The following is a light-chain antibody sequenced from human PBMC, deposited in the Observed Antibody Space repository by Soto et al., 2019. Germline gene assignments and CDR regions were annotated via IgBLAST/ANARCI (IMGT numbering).Light chain of an antibody. CDR1: QGITTD. CDR2: AAS. CDR3: LQDYNYPWT. Sequence: GDRVTITCRASQGITTDLGWYQQKPGKAPKLLIYAASNLQSGVPSRFSGSGSGTDFTLTISSLQPEDFATYYCLQDYNYPWTFGQGTKVDIK. J-gene: IGKJ1*01. V-gene: IGKV1-6*01.